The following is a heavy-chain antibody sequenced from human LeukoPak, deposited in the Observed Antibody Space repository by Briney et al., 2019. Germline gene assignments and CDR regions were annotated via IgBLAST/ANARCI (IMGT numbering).Heavy chain of an antibody. V-gene: IGHV3-23*01. D-gene: IGHD3-16*01. CDR1: GFTFSNYA. Sequence: GGSLRLSCAASGFTFSNYAMSWVRQAPGKGLEWVSAISGSGDSTYYADSVKGRFTISRDNSKNTLYLQMNSLTAEDTAVYYGAKDRRERGGGFRADDYGDQETLVTVSS. CDR2: ISGSGDST. J-gene: IGHJ4*02. CDR3: AKDRRERGGGFRADDY.